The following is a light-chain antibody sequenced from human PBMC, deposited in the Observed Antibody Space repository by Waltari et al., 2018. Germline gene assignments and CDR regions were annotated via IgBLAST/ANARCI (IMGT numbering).Light chain of an antibody. Sequence: DIVMTQSPLSLSVTPGEPASISCRSSQSLLDSNEYNYLDWYLQKPGQSPQILIYLGSNRASGVPDRFSGSGSGTDCTLKISRVEAEDAGIYYCMEALQSVTFGQGTRLEIK. CDR1: QSLLDSNEYNY. V-gene: IGKV2-28*01. J-gene: IGKJ5*01. CDR3: MEALQSVT. CDR2: LGS.